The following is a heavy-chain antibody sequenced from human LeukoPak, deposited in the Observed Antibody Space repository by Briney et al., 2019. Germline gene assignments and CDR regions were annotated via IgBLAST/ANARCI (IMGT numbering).Heavy chain of an antibody. Sequence: GRSLRLSCAASGFTFDDYAMHWVRQAPGKGLEWVSGISWNSGSIGYADSVKGRFTISRDNAKNSLYLQMNSLRAEDTALYYCAKDIGDYDILTGSGYYYGMDVWGQGTTVTVSS. CDR1: GFTFDDYA. V-gene: IGHV3-9*01. CDR3: AKDIGDYDILTGSGYYYGMDV. J-gene: IGHJ6*02. D-gene: IGHD3-9*01. CDR2: ISWNSGSI.